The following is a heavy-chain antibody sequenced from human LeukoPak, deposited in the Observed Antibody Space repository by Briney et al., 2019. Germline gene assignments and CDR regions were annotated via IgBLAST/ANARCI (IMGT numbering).Heavy chain of an antibody. D-gene: IGHD4-11*01. Sequence: GGSLRLSCAASGFTVSSDCMSWFRQAPGKGLEWVSVIYSGGSTYYADSVKGRFTISRDNSKNTLYLQMNSLRAGDTAVYYCARVPSNYAGYWGQGTLVTVSS. V-gene: IGHV3-66*01. CDR1: GFTVSSDC. J-gene: IGHJ4*02. CDR3: ARVPSNYAGY. CDR2: IYSGGST.